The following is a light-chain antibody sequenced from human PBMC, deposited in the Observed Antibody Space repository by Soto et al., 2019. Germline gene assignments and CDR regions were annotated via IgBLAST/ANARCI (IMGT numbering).Light chain of an antibody. CDR2: GAS. CDR1: QTVSNNY. V-gene: IGKV3-20*01. Sequence: ETLLTQSPGRLSLSPGEGATLSCRASQTVSNNYLAWFQQHPGQAPRLLLYGASSRVTGIPDRFSGSGSGTDFTLTISRLEREDFAVYYCHHYGGSSYTFGEGTELEI. J-gene: IGKJ2*01. CDR3: HHYGGSSYT.